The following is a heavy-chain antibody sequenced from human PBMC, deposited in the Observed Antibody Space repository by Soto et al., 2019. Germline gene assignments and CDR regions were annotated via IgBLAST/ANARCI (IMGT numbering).Heavy chain of an antibody. CDR3: AKDEVAANGRADAFDI. CDR1: GFTSGKYA. D-gene: IGHD2-15*01. CDR2: IGGGGEYT. V-gene: IGHV3-23*01. J-gene: IGHJ3*02. Sequence: EVQLLESGGGLVQPGGSLTLTCIVSGFTSGKYAMSWVRQAPGKGLEWVSEIGGGGEYTNYADSVRGRFTMSRDNSKNRLYLIMSSLKVEDTAVYYCAKDEVAANGRADAFDIWGQGTVVTVSS.